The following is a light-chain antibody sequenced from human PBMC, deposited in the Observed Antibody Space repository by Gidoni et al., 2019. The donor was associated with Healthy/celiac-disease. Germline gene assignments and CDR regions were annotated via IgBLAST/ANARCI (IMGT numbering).Light chain of an antibody. Sequence: EIVLTKPQATLSLSPGARATLSSRASQSVSSYIAWYQQKPGQAPSLLIYDASNSATGIPARFSGSGSVTDFSLTISSLVPEDFAVVYCQQRSNWPPYTFGQGTKLEIK. J-gene: IGKJ2*01. CDR1: QSVSSY. CDR3: QQRSNWPPYT. V-gene: IGKV3-11*01. CDR2: DAS.